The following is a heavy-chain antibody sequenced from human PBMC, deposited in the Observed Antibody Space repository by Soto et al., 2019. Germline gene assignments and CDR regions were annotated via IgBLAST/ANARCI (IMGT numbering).Heavy chain of an antibody. J-gene: IGHJ4*02. CDR2: ISAYSGNT. Sequence: ASVKVSCKASGYTFLSYGISWVRQAPGQGLEWVGWISAYSGNTDYAQRLQDRVTLTTDTSTSTAYMELRNLRSDDTAVYYCARNPSGSSFDHWGQGTLVTVSS. CDR3: ARNPSGSSFDH. D-gene: IGHD1-26*01. V-gene: IGHV1-18*01. CDR1: GYTFLSYG.